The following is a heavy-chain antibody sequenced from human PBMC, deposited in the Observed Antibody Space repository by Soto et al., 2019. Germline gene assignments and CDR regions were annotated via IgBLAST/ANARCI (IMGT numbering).Heavy chain of an antibody. Sequence: KTSETLSLTCAVYGGSFSGYYWSWIRQPPGKGLEWIGEINHSGSTNYNPSLKSRVTISVDTSKNQFSLKLSSVTAADTAVYYCARVSIAATYYYYGMDVWGQGTTVTVSS. J-gene: IGHJ6*02. CDR1: GGSFSGYY. CDR3: ARVSIAATYYYYGMDV. CDR2: INHSGST. V-gene: IGHV4-34*01. D-gene: IGHD6-6*01.